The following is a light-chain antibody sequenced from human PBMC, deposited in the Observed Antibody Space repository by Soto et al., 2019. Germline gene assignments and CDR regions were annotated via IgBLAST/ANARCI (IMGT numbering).Light chain of an antibody. V-gene: IGKV3-15*01. Sequence: EIVMTQSPATLSVSPGERATLSCRASQSVSSNLAWYQQKSGQAPRLLIYGASTRATGIPARFSGSGSGTEFTLTISSLQSEDFAVYFCQQFNNWXQTFGKGTKV. J-gene: IGKJ1*01. CDR2: GAS. CDR1: QSVSSN. CDR3: QQFNNWXQT.